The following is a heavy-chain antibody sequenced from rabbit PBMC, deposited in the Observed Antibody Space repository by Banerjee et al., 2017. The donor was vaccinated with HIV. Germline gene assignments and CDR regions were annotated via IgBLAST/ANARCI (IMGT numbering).Heavy chain of an antibody. CDR1: GFDFSNYH. Sequence: QEQLEESGGGLVTPGGTLTLTCTASGFDFSNYHMGWVRQAPGKGLEWIACIYIDSGSTWYASWAKGRFTISKTSSTTVTLQMTSLTAADTATYFCARDLAGVIGWNFNLWGQGTLVTVS. CDR3: ARDLAGVIGWNFNL. CDR2: IYIDSGST. V-gene: IGHV1S45*01. J-gene: IGHJ4*01. D-gene: IGHD4-1*01.